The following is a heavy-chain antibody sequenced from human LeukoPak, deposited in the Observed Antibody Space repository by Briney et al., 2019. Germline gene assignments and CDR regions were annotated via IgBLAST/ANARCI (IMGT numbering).Heavy chain of an antibody. D-gene: IGHD4-17*01. CDR2: ISYDGSNK. CDR1: GFTFSSYA. CDR3: ARPTVTEATYYFDY. V-gene: IGHV3-30-3*01. Sequence: PGRSLRLSCAASGFTFSSYAMHWVRQAPGKGLEWVAVISYDGSNKYYADSVKGRFTISRDNSKNTLYLQMNSLRAEDTAVYYCARPTVTEATYYFDYWGQGTLVTVSS. J-gene: IGHJ4*02.